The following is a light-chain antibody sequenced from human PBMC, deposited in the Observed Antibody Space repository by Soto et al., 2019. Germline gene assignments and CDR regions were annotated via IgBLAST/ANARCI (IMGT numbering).Light chain of an antibody. CDR2: GAS. Sequence: IALTQSPGTLSLSPGERATLSCRASQSVSSSYLAWYQQKPGQAPRLLIYGASSRATGIPDRFSGSGSGTDFTLTISRLEPEEFAVYYCQQYGSSPRTFCQGTKVEI. CDR3: QQYGSSPRT. V-gene: IGKV3-20*01. CDR1: QSVSSSY. J-gene: IGKJ1*01.